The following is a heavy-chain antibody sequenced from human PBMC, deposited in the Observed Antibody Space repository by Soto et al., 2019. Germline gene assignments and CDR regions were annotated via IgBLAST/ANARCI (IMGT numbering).Heavy chain of an antibody. CDR2: INHSGST. J-gene: IGHJ4*02. D-gene: IGHD6-13*01. Sequence: QVQLQQWGAGLLKPSETLSLTCAVYGGSFSGYYWSWIRQPPGKGLEWIGEINHSGSTNYNPSLKSRVTISVDTSKNQVSLKLSSVTAADTAVYYCARDGAVGSSSWNFDYWGQGTLVTVSS. CDR3: ARDGAVGSSSWNFDY. V-gene: IGHV4-34*01. CDR1: GGSFSGYY.